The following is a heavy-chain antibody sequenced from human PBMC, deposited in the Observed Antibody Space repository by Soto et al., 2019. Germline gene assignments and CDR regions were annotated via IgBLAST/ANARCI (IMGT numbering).Heavy chain of an antibody. CDR1: GGTFSSYA. CDR2: IIPIFGTA. CDR3: ARGMARGTWFDP. Sequence: SVKVSCKASGGTFSSYAISWVRQAPGQGLEWMGGIIPIFGTANYAQKFQGRVTITADESTSTAYMELSSLRSEDTAVYYCARGMARGTWFDPWGQGTLVTVYS. D-gene: IGHD2-8*01. J-gene: IGHJ5*02. V-gene: IGHV1-69*13.